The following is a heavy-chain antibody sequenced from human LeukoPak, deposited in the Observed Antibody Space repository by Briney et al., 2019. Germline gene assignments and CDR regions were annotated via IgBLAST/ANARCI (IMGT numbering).Heavy chain of an antibody. V-gene: IGHV3-23*01. D-gene: IGHD2-15*01. CDR1: GFTFSSYA. CDR2: ISGSGGST. CDR3: ARARTVVNAFDI. Sequence: GGSLRLSCAASGFTFSSYAMSWVRLAPGKGLEWVSAISGSGGSTYYADSVKGRFTISRDNSKNTLYLQMNSLRAEDTAVYYCARARTVVNAFDIWGQGTMVTVSS. J-gene: IGHJ3*02.